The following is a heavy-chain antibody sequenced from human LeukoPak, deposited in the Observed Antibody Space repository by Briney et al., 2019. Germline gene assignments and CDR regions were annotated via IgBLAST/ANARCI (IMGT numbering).Heavy chain of an antibody. V-gene: IGHV4-59*01. CDR3: ARSPRGGTKTYFDY. J-gene: IGHJ4*02. D-gene: IGHD1-14*01. Sequence: PSETLSLTCTVSGGPISNCYWSWIRQPPGKGLEWIGYIYYSGSTNYNPSLKSRVTISVDTSKNQFSLRLSSVTAADTAVYYCARSPRGGTKTYFDYWGQGTLVTVSP. CDR1: GGPISNCY. CDR2: IYYSGST.